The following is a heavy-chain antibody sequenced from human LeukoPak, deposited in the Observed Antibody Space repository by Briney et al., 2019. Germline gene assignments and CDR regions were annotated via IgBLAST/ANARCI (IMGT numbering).Heavy chain of an antibody. CDR3: ARVSYYYYGMDV. V-gene: IGHV4-30-2*01. CDR2: IYHSGST. CDR1: GGSLSSGGYS. Sequence: SQTLSLTCAVSGGSLSSGGYSWRWLRQPPGTGLEWIGYIYHSGSTYYNPSLKSRVTISVDRSKNQFSLKLSSVTAADTAVYYCARVSYYYYGMDVGGQGTTVTVSS. J-gene: IGHJ6*02.